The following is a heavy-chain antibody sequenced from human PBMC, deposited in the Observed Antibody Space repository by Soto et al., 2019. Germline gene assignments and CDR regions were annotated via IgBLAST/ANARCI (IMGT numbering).Heavy chain of an antibody. D-gene: IGHD1-26*01. CDR1: GGSINNYY. CDR2: IYYSGST. J-gene: IGHJ4*02. CDR3: ARRYGGNFDY. Sequence: QVQLQESGPGLVKPSETLSLTCTVSGGSINNYYWSWIRQPPGKGLEWIGYIYYSGSTNYNPSLKSRVTISVDTSKNQFSLKLSSVTAADTAVYYCARRYGGNFDYGGQGTLFTVSS. V-gene: IGHV4-59*01.